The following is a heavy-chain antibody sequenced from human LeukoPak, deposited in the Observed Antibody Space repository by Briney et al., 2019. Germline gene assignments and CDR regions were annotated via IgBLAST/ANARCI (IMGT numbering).Heavy chain of an antibody. V-gene: IGHV3-21*01. CDR2: ISRSSSYI. CDR3: ARSTLIAPRGAFDF. D-gene: IGHD2-21*01. Sequence: GGSLRLSCAASGFTFSTYSMNWVRQAPGKGLEWVSSISRSSSYIYYTYSVKGRFTISRDNAKNLLFLQMNSLRAADTAVYYCARSTLIAPRGAFDFWGQGTMVSVSS. J-gene: IGHJ3*01. CDR1: GFTFSTYS.